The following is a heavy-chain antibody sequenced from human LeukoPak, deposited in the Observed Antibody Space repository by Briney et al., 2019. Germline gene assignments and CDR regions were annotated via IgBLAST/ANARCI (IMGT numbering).Heavy chain of an antibody. CDR2: VFYTGSS. CDR1: GGFISTHY. J-gene: IGHJ4*02. Sequence: SETLSLTCSVSGGFISTHYWSWIRQSPGKGLEWIGYVFYTGSSNYNPSLKRRVTLSVDTSKNQFSLELRSVTAADTAVYYCARAHPAYSSSSGFDFWGQGALVTVSS. CDR3: ARAHPAYSSSSGFDF. V-gene: IGHV4-59*11. D-gene: IGHD6-6*01.